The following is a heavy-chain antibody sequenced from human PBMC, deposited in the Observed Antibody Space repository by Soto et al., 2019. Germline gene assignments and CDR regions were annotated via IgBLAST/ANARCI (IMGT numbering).Heavy chain of an antibody. D-gene: IGHD6-19*01. V-gene: IGHV1-18*01. Sequence: QVQLVQSGAEVKKPGASVKVSCKASGYTFTSYGIIWVRQAPGQGLEWMGWMTAYTGNTNYAQKLQGRITMTTDTATSTAYMELRSLRSDDTAVYYCARSYSSGWTFDSWGQGTLVTVSS. CDR3: ARSYSSGWTFDS. CDR2: MTAYTGNT. J-gene: IGHJ4*02. CDR1: GYTFTSYG.